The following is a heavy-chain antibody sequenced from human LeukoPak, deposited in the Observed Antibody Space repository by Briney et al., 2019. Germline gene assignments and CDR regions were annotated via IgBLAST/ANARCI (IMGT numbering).Heavy chain of an antibody. CDR1: LYTFTSYG. J-gene: IGHJ4*02. Sequence: ASVKVSCTASLYTFTSYGISSVRQAPGQGLEGMGWISDYNGNTNYAQKLQGRVTMTTDTSTSTAYMELRSLRSDDTAVYYCARVTITMIVVVNTFDYWGQGTLVTVSS. CDR2: ISDYNGNT. CDR3: ARVTITMIVVVNTFDY. D-gene: IGHD3-22*01. V-gene: IGHV1-18*01.